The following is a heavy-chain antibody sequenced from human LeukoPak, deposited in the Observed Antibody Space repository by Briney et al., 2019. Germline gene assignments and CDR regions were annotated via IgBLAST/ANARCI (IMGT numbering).Heavy chain of an antibody. CDR3: ARGDPIYDFWSGGGH. J-gene: IGHJ4*02. V-gene: IGHV3-21*01. Sequence: GGSLRLSCAASGFTFSSYSMNWVRQAPGKGLEWVSSISSSSSYIYYADSVKGRFTISRDNAKNSLYLQMNSLRAEDTAVYYCARGDPIYDFWSGGGHWGQGSLVSVSS. D-gene: IGHD3-3*01. CDR1: GFTFSSYS. CDR2: ISSSSSYI.